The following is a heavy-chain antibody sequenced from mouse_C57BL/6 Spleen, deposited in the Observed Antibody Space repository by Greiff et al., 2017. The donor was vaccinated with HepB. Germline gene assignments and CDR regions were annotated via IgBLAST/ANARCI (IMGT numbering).Heavy chain of an antibody. CDR3: ASLGFHAVDY. CDR1: GFTFSDYG. CDR2: ISSGSSTI. J-gene: IGHJ4*01. D-gene: IGHD3-1*01. V-gene: IGHV5-17*01. Sequence: EVKVVESGGGLVKPGGSLKLSCAASGFTFSDYGMHWVRQAPEKGLEWVAYISSGSSTIYYADTVKGRFTISRDNAKNTLFLQMTSLRSEDAAMYYCASLGFHAVDYWGQGTSVTVSS.